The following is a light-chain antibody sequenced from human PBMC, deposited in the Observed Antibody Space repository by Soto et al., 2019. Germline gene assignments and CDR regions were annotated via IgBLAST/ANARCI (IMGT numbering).Light chain of an antibody. CDR2: KAS. CDR1: QSISSW. CDR3: QQYNSYPYT. J-gene: IGKJ2*01. V-gene: IGKV1-5*03. Sequence: DIQMTQSPSTLSASVGDRVTITCRASQSISSWLAWYQQKPGKDPKLLIYKASSLESGVPSRFSGSGSGTEFPLAISSLQPDDFATYYCQQYNSYPYTFGQGTKLEIK.